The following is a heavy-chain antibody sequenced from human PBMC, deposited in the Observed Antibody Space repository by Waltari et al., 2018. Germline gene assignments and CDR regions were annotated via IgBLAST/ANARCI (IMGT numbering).Heavy chain of an antibody. Sequence: QVQLVQSGAEVKKPGSSVKVSGKASGGTFSSYALSWVRQSPGQGLEWMGGIITIFGTANYAQKFQDRVTITTDESTSTAYMELSSLRSEDTAVYYCAEAGYSSSANWFDPWGQGTLVTVSS. D-gene: IGHD6-13*01. CDR2: IITIFGTA. CDR1: GGTFSSYA. J-gene: IGHJ5*02. CDR3: AEAGYSSSANWFDP. V-gene: IGHV1-69*05.